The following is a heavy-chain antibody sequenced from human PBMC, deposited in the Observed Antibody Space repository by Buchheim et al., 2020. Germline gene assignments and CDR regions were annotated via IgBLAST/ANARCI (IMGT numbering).Heavy chain of an antibody. CDR3: ARHGDSSGYYYGYNWFDP. CDR1: GYSFTSYW. D-gene: IGHD3-22*01. V-gene: IGHV5-51*01. Sequence: EVQLVQSGPEVKEPGESLRISCKGSGYSFTSYWIAWVRQMPGKGLEWMGIMYPGDSDIVYSPSFQGQVTISADKSISTAYLQWSSLKASDTAMYYCARHGDSSGYYYGYNWFDPWGQGTL. J-gene: IGHJ5*02. CDR2: MYPGDSDI.